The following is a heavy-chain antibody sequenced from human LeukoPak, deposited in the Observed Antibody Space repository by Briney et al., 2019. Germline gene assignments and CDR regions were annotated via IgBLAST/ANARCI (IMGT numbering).Heavy chain of an antibody. CDR3: AKGRDGYNPRDAFDI. D-gene: IGHD5-24*01. V-gene: IGHV1-69*13. CDR2: IIPIFGTA. Sequence: ASVKVSCKASGGTFSSYAISWVRQAPGQGLEWMGGIIPIFGTANYAQKFQGRVTITADESTSTAYMELSSLRSEDTAVYYCAKGRDGYNPRDAFDIWGQGTMVTVSS. J-gene: IGHJ3*02. CDR1: GGTFSSYA.